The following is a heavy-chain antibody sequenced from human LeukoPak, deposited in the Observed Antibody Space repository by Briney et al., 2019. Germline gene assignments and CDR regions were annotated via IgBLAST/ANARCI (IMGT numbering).Heavy chain of an antibody. V-gene: IGHV3-21*01. D-gene: IGHD3-22*01. J-gene: IGHJ5*02. CDR3: ARDRDYYDSSGYYDWFDP. Sequence: GGSLRLSCAASGFTFSSYSMNWVCQAPGKGLEWVSSISSSSSYIYYADSVKGRFTISRDNAKNSLYLQMNSLRAEDTAVYYCARDRDYYDSSGYYDWFDPWGQGTLVTVSS. CDR2: ISSSSSYI. CDR1: GFTFSSYS.